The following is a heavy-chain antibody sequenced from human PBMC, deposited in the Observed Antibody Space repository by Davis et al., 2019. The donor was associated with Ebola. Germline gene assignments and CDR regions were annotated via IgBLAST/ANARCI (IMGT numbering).Heavy chain of an antibody. CDR2: ISSSSSYI. J-gene: IGHJ5*02. CDR3: ARLDDGIVGVFNWFDP. V-gene: IGHV3-21*01. D-gene: IGHD1-26*01. Sequence: GGSLRLSCAASGFTFSSYSMNWVRQAPGKGLEWVSSISSSSSYIYYADSVKSRFTISRDNAKNSLYLQMNSLRAEDTAVYYCARLDDGIVGVFNWFDPWSQGTLVTVSS. CDR1: GFTFSSYS.